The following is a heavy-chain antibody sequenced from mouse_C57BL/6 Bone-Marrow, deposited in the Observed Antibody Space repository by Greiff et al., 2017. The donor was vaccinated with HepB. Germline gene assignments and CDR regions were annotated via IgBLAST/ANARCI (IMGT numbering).Heavy chain of an antibody. CDR1: GYTFTSYW. J-gene: IGHJ4*01. V-gene: IGHV1-59*01. D-gene: IGHD1-1*01. CDR2: IDPSDSYT. CDR3: ARLDYGSRSAMDY. Sequence: QVQLQQPGAELVRPGTSVKLSCKASGYTFTSYWMHWAKQRPGQGLEWIGVIDPSDSYTNYNQKFKGKATLTVDTSSSTAYMQLSSLTSEDSAVYYCARLDYGSRSAMDYWGQGTSVTVSS.